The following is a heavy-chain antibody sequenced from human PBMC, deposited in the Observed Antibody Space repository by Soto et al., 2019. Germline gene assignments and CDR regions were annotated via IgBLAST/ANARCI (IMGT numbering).Heavy chain of an antibody. CDR2: ISGSGGST. V-gene: IGHV3-23*01. CDR3: AKAITMVRGVIAPWFDP. Sequence: LRLSCAASGFTFTSFAVSWVRQAPGKGLEWVSAISGSGGSTYYADSVKGRFTISRDNSKNTLYLQMNSLRAEDTAVYYCAKAITMVRGVIAPWFDPWGQGTLVTVSS. D-gene: IGHD3-10*01. CDR1: GFTFTSFA. J-gene: IGHJ5*02.